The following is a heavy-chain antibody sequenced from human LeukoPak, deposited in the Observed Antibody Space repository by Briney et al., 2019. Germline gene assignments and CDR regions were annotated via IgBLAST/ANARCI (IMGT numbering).Heavy chain of an antibody. CDR3: ARYPDYYDSSGYSQLDY. D-gene: IGHD3-22*01. V-gene: IGHV3-53*01. CDR2: IYSDGST. Sequence: GGSLRLSCAASGFTVSSNYMSWVRQGPGKGLEWVSVIYSDGSTNYADSVKSRFTTSRDNSKNTLYLQINSLRAEDTAVYYCARYPDYYDSSGYSQLDYWGQGTLVTVSS. J-gene: IGHJ4*02. CDR1: GFTVSSNY.